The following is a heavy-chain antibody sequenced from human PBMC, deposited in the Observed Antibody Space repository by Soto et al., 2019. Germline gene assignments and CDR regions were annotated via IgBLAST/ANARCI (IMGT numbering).Heavy chain of an antibody. CDR2: IIPIFGTA. V-gene: IGHV1-69*13. J-gene: IGHJ6*02. CDR1: GGTFSSYA. CDR3: ASARIAAAGDYYSYYDMGI. Sequence: ASVKVSCKASGGTFSSYAISWVRQAPGQGLEWMGGIIPIFGTANYAQKFQGRVTITADESTSTAYMELSGLRSGDTAVYYCASARIAAAGDYYSYYDMGIWGQGSTGSV. D-gene: IGHD6-13*01.